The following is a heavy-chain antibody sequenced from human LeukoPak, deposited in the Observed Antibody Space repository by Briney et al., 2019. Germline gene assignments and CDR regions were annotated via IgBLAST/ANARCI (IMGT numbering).Heavy chain of an antibody. CDR3: ARLFNDRLQYYYYYYGMDV. CDR1: GGSISSYY. D-gene: IGHD3-22*01. Sequence: SETLSLTCTVSGGSISSYYWSWIRQPPGKGLEWIGYIYYSGSTNYNPSLKSRVTISVDTSKNQFSLKLSSVTAADTAVYYCARLFNDRLQYYYYYYGMDVWGQGTTVTVSS. CDR2: IYYSGST. V-gene: IGHV4-59*08. J-gene: IGHJ6*02.